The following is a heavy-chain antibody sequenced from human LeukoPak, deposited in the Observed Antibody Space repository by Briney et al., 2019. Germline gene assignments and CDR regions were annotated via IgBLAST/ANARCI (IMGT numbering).Heavy chain of an antibody. CDR1: GGSISNYY. D-gene: IGHD3-10*01. CDR3: ARSFYGSGSYYSLDH. Sequence: SETLSLTCTVSGGSISNYYWIWIRQPPGKGLEWIGYIYYTGNTNYNPSLKSRVAISVDTSKNQFSLKLSSVTAADTAVYYCARSFYGSGSYYSLDHWGQGTLVTVSS. J-gene: IGHJ4*02. V-gene: IGHV4-59*01. CDR2: IYYTGNT.